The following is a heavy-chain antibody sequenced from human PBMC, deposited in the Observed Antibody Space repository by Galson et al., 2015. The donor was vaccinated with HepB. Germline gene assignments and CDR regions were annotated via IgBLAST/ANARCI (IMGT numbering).Heavy chain of an antibody. CDR2: VDGSGYYT. J-gene: IGHJ4*02. V-gene: IGHV5-10-1*01. CDR3: ARHPIVHHSSGSYQEDN. Sequence: QSGAEVKKPGESLRISCQGSGYTFSNYWISWVRQMPGKGLEWMGRVDGSGYYTNYSPSFQGHVTMSVDKSTNTAYVQWSTLRASDTAMYYCARHPIVHHSSGSYQEDNWGQGTLVTVSS. CDR1: GYTFSNYW. D-gene: IGHD3-10*01.